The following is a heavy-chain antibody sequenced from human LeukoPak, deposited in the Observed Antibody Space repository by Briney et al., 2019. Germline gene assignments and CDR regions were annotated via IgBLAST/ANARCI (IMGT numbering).Heavy chain of an antibody. CDR1: GFTFSSYG. CDR3: AKGFSVRGRFDP. Sequence: GRSLRLSCAASGFTFSSYGMHWVRQAPGKGLEWVAVISYDGSNKYYADSVKGRFTISRDNSKNTLYLQMNSLRAEDTAVYYCAKGFSVRGRFDPWGQGTQVTVSS. V-gene: IGHV3-30*18. D-gene: IGHD2-15*01. J-gene: IGHJ5*02. CDR2: ISYDGSNK.